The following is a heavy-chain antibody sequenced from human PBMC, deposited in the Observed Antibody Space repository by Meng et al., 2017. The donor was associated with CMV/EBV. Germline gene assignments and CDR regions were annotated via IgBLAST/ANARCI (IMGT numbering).Heavy chain of an antibody. Sequence: GSLRLSCTVSGGSISGGYFLNWIRQPPGQGLEWIGYMYYTGTTNYNPSLRGRVTISVDTSKSQFSLKLTSVTAADTAVYYCARGSGSSRPNFDYWGQGTLVTAPQ. CDR3: ARGSGSSRPNFDY. D-gene: IGHD6-6*01. J-gene: IGHJ4*02. CDR2: MYYTGTT. CDR1: GGSISGGYF. V-gene: IGHV4-61*08.